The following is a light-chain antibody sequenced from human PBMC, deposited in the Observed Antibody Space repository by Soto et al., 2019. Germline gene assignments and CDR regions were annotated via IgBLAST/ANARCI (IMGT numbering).Light chain of an antibody. J-gene: IGKJ5*01. CDR3: QQRGEWPPGAT. CDR2: GAS. V-gene: IGKV3-11*01. CDR1: HSVTTH. Sequence: EIVLTQSPDTLSLSPGGRATLSCWASHSVTTHLAWFQQKPGQAPRLLIYGASSRATGIPDRFSGSGSGTEFTLTISSLEPEDFAVYYCQQRGEWPPGATFGQGTRLEIK.